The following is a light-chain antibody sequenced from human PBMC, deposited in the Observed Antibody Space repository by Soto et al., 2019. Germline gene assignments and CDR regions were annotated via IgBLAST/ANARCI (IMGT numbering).Light chain of an antibody. J-gene: IGLJ2*01. Sequence: QSVLTQPASVSGSPGQSITISCTRTSSDVGGYNYVSWYQQHPGKAPKLMIYNVSNRPSGVSNRFSGSKSGNTASLTISGLQAEDEGHYYCSSFTSTNTVLFGGGTKLTVL. CDR2: NVS. V-gene: IGLV2-14*01. CDR1: SSDVGGYNY. CDR3: SSFTSTNTVL.